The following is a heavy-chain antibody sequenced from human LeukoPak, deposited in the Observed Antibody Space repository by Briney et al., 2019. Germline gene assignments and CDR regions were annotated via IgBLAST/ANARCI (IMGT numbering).Heavy chain of an antibody. CDR1: GGSFSGYY. Sequence: SETLSLTCAVYGGSFSGYYWSGIRQPPGKGLEWIGEINHSGSTNYNPSLKSRVTISVDTSKNQFSLKLSSVTAADTAVYYCARLKSLVAWGQGTLVTVSS. CDR3: ARLKSLVA. V-gene: IGHV4-34*01. CDR2: INHSGST. J-gene: IGHJ5*02. D-gene: IGHD2-8*02.